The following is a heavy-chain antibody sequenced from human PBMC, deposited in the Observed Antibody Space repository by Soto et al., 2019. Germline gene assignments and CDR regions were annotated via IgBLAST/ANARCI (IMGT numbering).Heavy chain of an antibody. D-gene: IGHD5-12*01. CDR3: ARDRGYDPYFFDY. CDR1: GFTFSSYS. V-gene: IGHV3-21*01. CDR2: ISSSSIYI. J-gene: IGHJ4*02. Sequence: GGSLRLSCASSGFTFSSYSMNWVRQAPGKGLEWVSSISSSSIYIYYADSLKGRFTISRDNAKNSLYLQMNSLRAEDTAVYYCARDRGYDPYFFDYWGQGTLVTVSS.